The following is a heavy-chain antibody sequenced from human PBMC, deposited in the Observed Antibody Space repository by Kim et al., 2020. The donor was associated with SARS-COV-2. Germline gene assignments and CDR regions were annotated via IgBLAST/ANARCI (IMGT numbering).Heavy chain of an antibody. J-gene: IGHJ4*01. D-gene: IGHD6-19*01. Sequence: SETLSLTCTVSGGSISSYYWSWIRQPPGKGLEWIGYIYYSGSTNYNPSLKSRVTISVDTSKNQFSLKLSSVTAADTAVYYCARRRSRNSIAVAGTGSDY. CDR3: ARRRSRNSIAVAGTGSDY. V-gene: IGHV4-59*08. CDR2: IYYSGST. CDR1: GGSISSYY.